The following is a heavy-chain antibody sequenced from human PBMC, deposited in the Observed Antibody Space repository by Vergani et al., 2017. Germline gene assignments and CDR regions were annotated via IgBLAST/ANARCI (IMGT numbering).Heavy chain of an antibody. CDR2: INPTTGNP. V-gene: IGHV7-4-1*01. J-gene: IGHJ4*02. CDR1: AYSFNNYA. CDR3: ARAKRGRLAVGATDS. Sequence: QEQLVQSGSELKKPGASVKVSCKASAYSFNNYAIHWVRQAPGQGLEWMGWINPTTGNPTYARAFTGRFVFSLDTSISTAYLQIGSLKAEDTAVYFCARAKRGRLAVGATDSWGQGTLLTVSS. D-gene: IGHD6-19*01.